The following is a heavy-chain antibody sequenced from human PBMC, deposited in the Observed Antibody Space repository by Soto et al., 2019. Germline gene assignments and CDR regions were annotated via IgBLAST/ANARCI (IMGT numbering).Heavy chain of an antibody. J-gene: IGHJ3*02. CDR2: IYYSGST. D-gene: IGHD6-13*01. CDR1: GGSISSYY. Sequence: QVQLQETGPGLVKPSETLSLTCTVSGGSISSYYWSWIRQPPGKGLEWIGYIYYSGSTNYNPSLKSRVTISVDTSKNQFSLKLSSVTAADTAVYYCARRTGIAAAGPNDAFDIWGQGTMVTVSS. V-gene: IGHV4-59*08. CDR3: ARRTGIAAAGPNDAFDI.